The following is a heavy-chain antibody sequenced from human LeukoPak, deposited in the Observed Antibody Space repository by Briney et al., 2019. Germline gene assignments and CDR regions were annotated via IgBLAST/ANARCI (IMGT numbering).Heavy chain of an antibody. CDR1: GYTLGSFGSYW. V-gene: IGHV5-51*01. CDR3: ARVNSALWFFDY. D-gene: IGHD3-9*01. CDR2: IYPFDSDT. J-gene: IGHJ4*02. Sequence: GESLKISCKGSGYTLGSFGSYWIAWVRRMPGKGLEWMGPIYPFDSDTRYNPSFEGQVTVSVDRSISTAYLQWSSLKASDTAMYYCARVNSALWFFDYWGQGSLLTVSS.